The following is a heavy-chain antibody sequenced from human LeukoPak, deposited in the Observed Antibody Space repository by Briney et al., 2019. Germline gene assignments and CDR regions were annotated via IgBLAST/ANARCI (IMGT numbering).Heavy chain of an antibody. V-gene: IGHV4-39*07. Sequence: SETLSLTCTVSGGSISSSSYYWGWIRQPPGKGLEWIGSIYYSGSTYYNPSLKSRVTISVDTSKNQFSLKLSSVTAADTAVYYCASMEENGYYYYYMDVWGKGTTVTVSS. J-gene: IGHJ6*03. CDR1: GGSISSSSYY. CDR3: ASMEENGYYYYYMDV. CDR2: IYYSGST. D-gene: IGHD2-8*01.